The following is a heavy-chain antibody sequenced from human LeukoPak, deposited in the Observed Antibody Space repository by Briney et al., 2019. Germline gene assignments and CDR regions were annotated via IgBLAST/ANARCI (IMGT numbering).Heavy chain of an antibody. Sequence: ASVKVSCKASGYTFTSYAMNWVRQAPGQGLEWTGWINTNTGNPTYAQGFTGRFVFSLDTSVSTAYLQISSLKAEDTAVYYCARVPRTGYSYGYFWFDPWGQGTLVTVSS. CDR1: GYTFTSYA. CDR2: INTNTGNP. D-gene: IGHD5-18*01. V-gene: IGHV7-4-1*02. CDR3: ARVPRTGYSYGYFWFDP. J-gene: IGHJ5*02.